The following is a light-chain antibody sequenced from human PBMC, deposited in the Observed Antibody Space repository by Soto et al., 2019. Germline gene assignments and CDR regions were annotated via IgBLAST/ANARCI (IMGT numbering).Light chain of an antibody. CDR1: QDIGTY. V-gene: IGKV1-8*01. CDR3: QQSYSTPIT. CDR2: AAS. Sequence: AIRMTQSPSSLSASTGDRVTIPCRASQDIGTYLAWYQQKPGKAPKLLIYAASSLQSGVPSRFSGSGSGTDFTLTISSLQPEDFATYYCQQSYSTPITFGQGTRLEI. J-gene: IGKJ5*01.